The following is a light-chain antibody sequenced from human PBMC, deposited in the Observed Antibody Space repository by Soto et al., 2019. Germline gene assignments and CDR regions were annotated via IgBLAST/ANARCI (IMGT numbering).Light chain of an antibody. Sequence: DIQMTQSPSSLSASVGDRVTITCQASQDISNYLNWYQQKPGKAPKLLIYDASNLETGVPSRFSGSGSGTDFTFTISSLQAEDIATYYCQQYDNLLRTFGQGTKLEIK. J-gene: IGKJ2*01. CDR3: QQYDNLLRT. V-gene: IGKV1-33*01. CDR2: DAS. CDR1: QDISNY.